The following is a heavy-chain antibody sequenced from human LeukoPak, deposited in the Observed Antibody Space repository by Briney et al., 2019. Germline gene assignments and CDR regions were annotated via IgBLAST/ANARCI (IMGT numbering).Heavy chain of an antibody. Sequence: SETLSLTCAVYGGSFSGYYWSWIRQPPGKGLDWIGEINHSGSTNYNPSLKSRVTISVDTSKNQFSLKLSSVTAADTAVYYCARAGTTIIGVVDYWGQGTLVTVSS. J-gene: IGHJ4*02. CDR2: INHSGST. V-gene: IGHV4-34*01. CDR3: ARAGTTIIGVVDY. D-gene: IGHD3-3*01. CDR1: GGSFSGYY.